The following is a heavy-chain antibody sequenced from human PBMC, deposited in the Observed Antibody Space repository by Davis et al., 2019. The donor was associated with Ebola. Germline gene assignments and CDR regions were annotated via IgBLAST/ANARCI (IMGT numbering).Heavy chain of an antibody. CDR3: ARVASEGLEWLLYQSYFDY. D-gene: IGHD3-3*01. CDR2: IIPIFGTA. V-gene: IGHV1-69*13. CDR1: GGAFSSYT. J-gene: IGHJ4*02. Sequence: SVKVSCKASGGAFSSYTISWVRQAPGQGLEWMGGIIPIFGTANYAQKFQGRVTITADESTSTVYMELSSLRSEDTAVYYCARVASEGLEWLLYQSYFDYWGQGTLVTVSS.